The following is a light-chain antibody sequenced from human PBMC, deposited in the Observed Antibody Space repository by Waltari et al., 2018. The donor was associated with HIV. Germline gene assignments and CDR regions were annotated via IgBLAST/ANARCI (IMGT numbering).Light chain of an antibody. CDR3: RQSYGLPYT. Sequence: DVQMTQSPTSLSASVADTVTIDCRASHHIGFSVNWYQYKHGRAPRLLVTATSNLQSGVPSRFSGSGFRTRFSLTITEIQPDDFVLYFCRQSYGLPYTFGQGTRVEV. J-gene: IGKJ2*01. CDR2: ATS. CDR1: HHIGFS. V-gene: IGKV1-39*01.